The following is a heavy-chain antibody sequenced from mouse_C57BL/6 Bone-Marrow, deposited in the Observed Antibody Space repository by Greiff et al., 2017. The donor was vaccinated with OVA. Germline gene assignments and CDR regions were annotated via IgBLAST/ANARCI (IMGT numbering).Heavy chain of an antibody. CDR1: GFSLTSYG. D-gene: IGHD2-4*01. J-gene: IGHJ4*01. CDR2: IWSGGST. V-gene: IGHV2-2*01. CDR3: ARNGYDYDRLYYAMDY. Sequence: QVQLQQSGPGLVQPSQSLSITCTVSGFSLTSYGVHWVRQSPGKGLEWLGVIWSGGSTDYNAAFISRLSISKDNSKSHVFFKMNSLHAEDTDIYYCARNGYDYDRLYYAMDYWGQGTSVTVSS.